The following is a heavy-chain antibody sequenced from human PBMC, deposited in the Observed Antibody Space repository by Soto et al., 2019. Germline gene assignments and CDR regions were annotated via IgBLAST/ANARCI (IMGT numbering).Heavy chain of an antibody. D-gene: IGHD1-26*01. CDR3: ARDPGDRNGMIV. Sequence: EVQVVESGGGLVQPGGSLRLSCVASGFTVSSDYMNWVRQAPGKGLEWVSVIYRGGSTYYADSVKGRFTISRDNSKNTLYLQMNSLRAEDTAVYYCARDPGDRNGMIVWGQGTTVIVSS. CDR2: IYRGGST. CDR1: GFTVSSDY. V-gene: IGHV3-66*01. J-gene: IGHJ6*02.